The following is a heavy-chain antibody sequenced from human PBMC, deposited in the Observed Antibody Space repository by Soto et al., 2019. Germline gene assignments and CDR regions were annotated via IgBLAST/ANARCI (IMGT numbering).Heavy chain of an antibody. D-gene: IGHD3-9*01. CDR3: ARVDHRGYFAILTDY. CDR2: IYDSVNT. Sequence: SETLSLTCTVSGDSLGSGGHYWSWIRQHPGKGLEWIGHIYDSVNTYYSPSLRSRVTISADMSKNQFSLNLRSVTAADTAVYYCARVDHRGYFAILTDYWGQGTLVTVSS. J-gene: IGHJ4*02. CDR1: GDSLGSGGHY. V-gene: IGHV4-31*03.